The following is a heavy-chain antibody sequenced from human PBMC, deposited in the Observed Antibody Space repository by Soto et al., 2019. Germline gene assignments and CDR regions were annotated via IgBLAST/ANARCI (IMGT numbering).Heavy chain of an antibody. CDR1: GGTFSSYA. Sequence: SVKVSCKASGGTFSSYAISWVRQAPGQGLEWMGGIIPIFGTANYAQKFQGRVTITADESTSTAYMELSSLRSEDTAVYYCARDGPTLRGPGVTALYGMDVWGQGTTVTVSS. CDR3: ARDGPTLRGPGVTALYGMDV. J-gene: IGHJ6*02. CDR2: IIPIFGTA. D-gene: IGHD2-21*02. V-gene: IGHV1-69*13.